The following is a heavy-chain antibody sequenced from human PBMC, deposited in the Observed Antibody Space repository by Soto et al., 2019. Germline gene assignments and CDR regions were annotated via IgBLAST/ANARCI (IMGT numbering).Heavy chain of an antibody. Sequence: QVQLVQSGAEVKKPGASVKVSCKASGYTFTSYGISWVRQAPGQGLEWMGWVTAYNGNTNYAQKFQGRVTMTPDTSTSTAYTELRSLRSDDTAEYTCAREAVSGRTGFDYWGQGTLVTVSS. CDR3: AREAVSGRTGFDY. CDR1: GYTFTSYG. V-gene: IGHV1-18*01. J-gene: IGHJ4*02. D-gene: IGHD6-19*01. CDR2: VTAYNGNT.